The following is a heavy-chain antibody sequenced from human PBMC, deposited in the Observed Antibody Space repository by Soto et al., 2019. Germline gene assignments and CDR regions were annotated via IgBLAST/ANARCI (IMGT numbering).Heavy chain of an antibody. CDR2: ISYDGSKK. D-gene: IGHD3-3*01. CDR1: GFTFNTYA. Sequence: QLVESGGGVVQPGRSLRLSCTASGFTFNTYAMHWVRQAPGKGLEWVAVISYDGSKKYYTDSVKGRFTISRDNSKNPLYLQMDSLRPDDTAVYYCARDKIFAGDYFYYGMDVWGQGTTVIVSS. J-gene: IGHJ6*02. V-gene: IGHV3-30-3*01. CDR3: ARDKIFAGDYFYYGMDV.